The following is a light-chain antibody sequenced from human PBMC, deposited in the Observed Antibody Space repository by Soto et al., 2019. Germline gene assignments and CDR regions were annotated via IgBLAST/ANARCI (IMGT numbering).Light chain of an antibody. CDR3: QQYGRSPT. J-gene: IGKJ1*01. CDR1: QNINSN. CDR2: DAS. V-gene: IGKV3-20*01. Sequence: IVMTQSPATLSVSPGERVTLSCRASQNINSNLAWYQHKPGQAPMLLIYDASRRATGIPDRFSGSGSGTDFTLTISRLEPEDFVVYYCQQYGRSPTFGQGCKVDNK.